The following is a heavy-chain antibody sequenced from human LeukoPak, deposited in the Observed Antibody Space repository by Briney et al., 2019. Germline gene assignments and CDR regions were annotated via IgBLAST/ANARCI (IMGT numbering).Heavy chain of an antibody. CDR1: GYTFTNYT. V-gene: IGHV1-2*06. J-gene: IGHJ4*02. Sequence: ASVKVSCKASGYTFTNYTINWVRQAPGQGLEWMGRINPNSGGTDYAQKFQGRVTMTRDTSVSTAYMELSRLTSDDTAVYYCAIQSIVPRPGYWGQGTLVTVSS. CDR2: INPNSGGT. CDR3: AIQSIVPRPGY. D-gene: IGHD6-6*01.